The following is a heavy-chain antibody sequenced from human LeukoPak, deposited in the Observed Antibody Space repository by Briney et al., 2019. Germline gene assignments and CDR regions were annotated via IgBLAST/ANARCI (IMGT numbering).Heavy chain of an antibody. Sequence: GGSLRLSCAASGFTVSSNYMSWVRQAPGKGLEWVSVIYSGGSTYYADSVKGRFTISRDNSKNTLYLQMNSLRAEDTAVYYCATDYGGNSVPMTFDIWGQGTMVTVSS. D-gene: IGHD4-23*01. J-gene: IGHJ3*02. V-gene: IGHV3-53*01. CDR2: IYSGGST. CDR3: ATDYGGNSVPMTFDI. CDR1: GFTVSSNY.